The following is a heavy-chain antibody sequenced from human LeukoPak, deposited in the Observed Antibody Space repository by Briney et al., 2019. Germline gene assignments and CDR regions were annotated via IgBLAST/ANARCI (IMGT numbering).Heavy chain of an antibody. V-gene: IGHV3-30-3*01. CDR2: ISYDGSNK. CDR3: ARGHDAFDI. CDR1: GFTFSSYA. J-gene: IGHJ3*02. Sequence: PGRSLRLSCAASGFTFSSYAMHWVRQAPGKGLESVAVISYDGSNKYCTDFVKGRFTISRDNSKTTLYLRMNRLRAEDTAVYYCARGHDAFDIWGQGTMVTVSS.